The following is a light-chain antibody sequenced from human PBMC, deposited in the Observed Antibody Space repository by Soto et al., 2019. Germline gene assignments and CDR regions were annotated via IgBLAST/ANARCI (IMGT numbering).Light chain of an antibody. V-gene: IGKV1-6*01. CDR1: QAIRTA. CDR3: LQHTNFPLT. Sequence: AIQLTQSPSSLSASVGDRVTITCRASQAIRTALGWYQQRPGKVPKLLIYAASTLQSGVPSRFSGSGSGTDFTLTISSLQPEDFATYYCLQHTNFPLTFGQGTRLEAK. J-gene: IGKJ5*01. CDR2: AAS.